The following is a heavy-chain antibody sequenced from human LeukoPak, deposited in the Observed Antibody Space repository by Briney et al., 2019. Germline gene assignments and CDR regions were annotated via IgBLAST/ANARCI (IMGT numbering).Heavy chain of an antibody. CDR2: INHSGST. J-gene: IGHJ4*02. V-gene: IGHV4-34*01. CDR3: ARTDQSLYFDY. Sequence: SETLSLTCAVYGGSFSGYYWSWIRQPPGKGLEWIGEINHSGSTNYNPSLKSRVTISVDTSKNQFSLKLSSVTAADTAVYYCARTDQSLYFDYWGQGTLVTVSS. D-gene: IGHD3-16*01. CDR1: GGSFSGYY.